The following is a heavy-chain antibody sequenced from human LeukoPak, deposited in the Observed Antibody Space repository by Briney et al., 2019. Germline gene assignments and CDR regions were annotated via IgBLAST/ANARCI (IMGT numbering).Heavy chain of an antibody. V-gene: IGHV1-24*01. CDR2: FDPEDGET. J-gene: IGHJ6*03. Sequence: GASVKVSCKASGYTFTGYYMHWVRQAPGKGLEWMGGFDPEDGETIYAQKFQGRVTMTEDTSTDTAYMELSSLRSEDTAVYYCATEGGVSSSPSYYYYMDVWGKGTTVTVSS. D-gene: IGHD6-6*01. CDR1: GYTFTGYY. CDR3: ATEGGVSSSPSYYYYMDV.